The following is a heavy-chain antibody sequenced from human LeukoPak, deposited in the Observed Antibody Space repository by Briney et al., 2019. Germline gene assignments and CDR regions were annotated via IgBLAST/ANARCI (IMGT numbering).Heavy chain of an antibody. Sequence: GGSLRLSCAASGFTFSSYWMSWVRQAPGKGLEWVANIKQDGSEKYYVDSVKGRFTISRDNAKNSLYLQMNSLRAEDTAVYYCARDRIRGRWDWHFDLWGRGTLVTVSS. J-gene: IGHJ2*01. V-gene: IGHV3-7*03. D-gene: IGHD2-15*01. CDR3: ARDRIRGRWDWHFDL. CDR1: GFTFSSYW. CDR2: IKQDGSEK.